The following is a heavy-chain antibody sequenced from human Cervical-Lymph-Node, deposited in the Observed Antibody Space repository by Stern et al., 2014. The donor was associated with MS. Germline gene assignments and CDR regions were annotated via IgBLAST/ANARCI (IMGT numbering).Heavy chain of an antibody. D-gene: IGHD1-26*01. CDR3: ARDRALVRNTADDY. CDR2: INGYNGNT. Sequence: QLVQSGAEVKKPGASVKVSCKASGFTFTNHGISWVRQAPGQGLEWMGGINGYNGNTDFAQKFQGRVTMTTDTSTSTAYMELRSLGFDDTAVYYCARDRALVRNTADDYWGQGTLVTVSS. J-gene: IGHJ4*02. V-gene: IGHV1-18*01. CDR1: GFTFTNHG.